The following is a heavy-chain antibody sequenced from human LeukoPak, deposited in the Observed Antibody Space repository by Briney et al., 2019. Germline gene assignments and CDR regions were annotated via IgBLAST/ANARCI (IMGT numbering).Heavy chain of an antibody. V-gene: IGHV3-7*01. Sequence: PGGSLRLSCVASGFPFDRYWMSWVRQAPGKGLEWVANIKHDGSEKNFVDSVKGRFTISRDNAENSQFLQMNSLRADDTAVYFCARQPIYEAYFDFWGQGTLVTVSS. CDR1: GFPFDRYW. D-gene: IGHD3-16*01. CDR3: ARQPIYEAYFDF. J-gene: IGHJ4*02. CDR2: IKHDGSEK.